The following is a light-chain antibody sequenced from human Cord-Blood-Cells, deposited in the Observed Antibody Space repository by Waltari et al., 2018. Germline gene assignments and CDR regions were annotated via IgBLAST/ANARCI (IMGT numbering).Light chain of an antibody. CDR3: SSYTSSSTYVV. CDR2: DVS. CDR1: SSDVGGYNY. J-gene: IGLJ2*01. V-gene: IGLV2-14*01. Sequence: QSALTQPASVSGSPGQSITISCTGTSSDVGGYNYVSWYQQHPGKAPKLMIYDVSNRPSWVSKRFSGSKSGNTASLTISGLQAEDEADYYCSSYTSSSTYVVFGGGTKLTVL.